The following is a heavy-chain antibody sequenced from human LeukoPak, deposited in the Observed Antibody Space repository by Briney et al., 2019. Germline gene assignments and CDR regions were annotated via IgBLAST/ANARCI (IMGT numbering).Heavy chain of an antibody. V-gene: IGHV3-23*01. CDR3: ATPGYSSGWYAY. J-gene: IGHJ4*02. CDR1: GFTFRSYA. D-gene: IGHD6-19*01. Sequence: GGSLRLSCAASGFTFRSYAKSWVRQAPGKGLEWVSVIDNSGGITYYADSVKGRFTISRDNSKNTLYLQMNSLRAEDTAVYYCATPGYSSGWYAYWGQGTLVTVSS. CDR2: IDNSGGIT.